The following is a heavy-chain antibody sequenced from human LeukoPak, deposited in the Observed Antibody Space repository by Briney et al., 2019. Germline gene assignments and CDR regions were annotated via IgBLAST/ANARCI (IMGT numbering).Heavy chain of an antibody. CDR1: GGSISSSSYY. Sequence: SEALSLTCTVSGGSISSSSYYWGWIRQPPGKGLEWIGSIYYSGSTYYNPSLKSRVTISVDTSKNQFSLKLGSVTAADTAVYYCASSIAAAGRWDFDYWGQGTLVTVSS. CDR3: ASSIAAAGRWDFDY. J-gene: IGHJ4*02. CDR2: IYYSGST. V-gene: IGHV4-39*01. D-gene: IGHD6-13*01.